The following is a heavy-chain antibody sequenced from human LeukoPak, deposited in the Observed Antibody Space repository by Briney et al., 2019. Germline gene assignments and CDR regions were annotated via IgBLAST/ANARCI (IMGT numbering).Heavy chain of an antibody. Sequence: GGSLRLSCAASGFTFSTYWMSWVHQAPGKGLEWVAYIKHDESDRNYEHSVRGPFTISRDNGKNVLHLQMNTLRAEDTAVYYCARELITKWSCGDYWGQGTPVTVSP. D-gene: IGHD1-20*01. CDR1: GFTFSTYW. J-gene: IGHJ4*02. CDR3: ARELITKWSCGDY. V-gene: IGHV3-7*01. CDR2: IKHDESDR.